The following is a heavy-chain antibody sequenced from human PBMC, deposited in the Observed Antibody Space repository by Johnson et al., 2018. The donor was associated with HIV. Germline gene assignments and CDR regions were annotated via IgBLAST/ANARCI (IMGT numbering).Heavy chain of an antibody. J-gene: IGHJ3*02. Sequence: VQLVESGGGLIQPGGSLRLSCAVSGFTVSTKYMTWVRQAPGKGLEWVSGIDWNGGSTSYADSVKGRFTISRDNSKNSLYLQMNSLRAEDTAVYYCARDAARLESDAFDIWGQGTMVTVSS. CDR2: IDWNGGST. D-gene: IGHD6-6*01. CDR3: ARDAARLESDAFDI. CDR1: GFTVSTKY. V-gene: IGHV3-53*01.